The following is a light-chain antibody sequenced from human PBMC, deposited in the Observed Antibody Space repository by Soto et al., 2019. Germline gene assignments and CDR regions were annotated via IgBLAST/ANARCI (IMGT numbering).Light chain of an antibody. CDR3: QQCNDWPLT. V-gene: IGKV3-15*01. CDR1: QSVGID. CDR2: GTS. Sequence: ETVLTQSPGTLSLSPGERATVSCRASQSVGIDLAWFQQKPGQAPRLLIYGTSIRATGIPARFSASGSGTEFTLTINSLQSEDFAVYYCQQCNDWPLTFGGGTKVDIK. J-gene: IGKJ4*01.